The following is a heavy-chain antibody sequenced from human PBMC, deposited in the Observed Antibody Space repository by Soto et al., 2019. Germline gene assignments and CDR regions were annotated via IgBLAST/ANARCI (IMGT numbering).Heavy chain of an antibody. CDR1: GFTFTSYA. CDR3: AKAPPPYYGSGSTPFNY. CDR2: ISSSGGTT. D-gene: IGHD3-10*01. J-gene: IGHJ4*02. Sequence: GGSLRLSCAASGFTFTSYAMNWVRQAPGKGLEWVSSISSSGGTTYYADSVKGRFTISRDNSKDTNTLYLQMNSLRAEDTAVYYCAKAPPPYYGSGSTPFNYWGQGTLVTVSS. V-gene: IGHV3-23*01.